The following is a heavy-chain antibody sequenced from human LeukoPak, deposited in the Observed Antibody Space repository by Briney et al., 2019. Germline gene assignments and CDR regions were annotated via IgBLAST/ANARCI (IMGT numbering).Heavy chain of an antibody. CDR1: GYSISSGYY. CDR2: IYHSGST. V-gene: IGHV4-38-2*02. J-gene: IGHJ4*02. Sequence: SETLSLTCTVSGYSISSGYYWGWIRQPPGKGVGWIGSIYHSGSTYYNPSLKSRVTISVDTSKNQFSLKLSSVTAADTAVYYCARDLSFRLRNYFDYWGQGTLVTVSS. CDR3: ARDLSFRLRNYFDY. D-gene: IGHD4-17*01.